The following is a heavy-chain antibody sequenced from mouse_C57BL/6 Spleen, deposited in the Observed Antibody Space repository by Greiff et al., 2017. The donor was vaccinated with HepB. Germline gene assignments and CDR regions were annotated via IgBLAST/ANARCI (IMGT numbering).Heavy chain of an antibody. CDR2: ISSGSSTI. J-gene: IGHJ2*01. Sequence: EVKLMESGGGLVKPGGSLKLSCAASGFTFSDYGMHWVRQAPEKGLEWVAYISSGSSTIYYADTVKGRFTISRDNAKNTLFLQMNSLRSEDTAMYYCAIFGDYFDYGGQGTTLTVSS. CDR1: GFTFSDYG. V-gene: IGHV5-17*01. D-gene: IGHD3-1*01. CDR3: AIFGDYFDY.